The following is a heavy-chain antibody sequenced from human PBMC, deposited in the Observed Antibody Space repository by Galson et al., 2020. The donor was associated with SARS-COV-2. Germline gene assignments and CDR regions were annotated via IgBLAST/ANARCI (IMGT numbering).Heavy chain of an antibody. D-gene: IGHD3-16*02. V-gene: IGHV3-30-3*01. CDR1: GFTSRSYV. CDR3: ARDPGITFGGVIAMGYYYGMDV. Sequence: LTCAPSGFTSRSYVMHSVRAAPGTGREWVAVISYDGSNKYYADSVKGRFTISRDNSKNTLYLQMNSLRAEDTAVYYCARDPGITFGGVIAMGYYYGMDVWGQGTTVTVSS. CDR2: ISYDGSNK. J-gene: IGHJ6*02.